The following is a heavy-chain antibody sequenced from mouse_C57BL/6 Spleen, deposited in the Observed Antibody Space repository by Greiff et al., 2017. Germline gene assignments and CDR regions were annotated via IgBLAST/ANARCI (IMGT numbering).Heavy chain of an antibody. CDR2: INPSSGYT. V-gene: IGHV1-4*01. CDR1: GYTFTSYT. D-gene: IGHD2-4*01. Sequence: QVQLQQSGAELARPGASVTMSCKASGYTFTSYTMHWVKQRPGPGLEWIGYINPSSGYTKYNQKFKDKATLTADKSSSAAYMQLSSLTSEDSAVYYCARARYEYDAAWFAYWGQGTLVTVSA. CDR3: ARARYEYDAAWFAY. J-gene: IGHJ3*01.